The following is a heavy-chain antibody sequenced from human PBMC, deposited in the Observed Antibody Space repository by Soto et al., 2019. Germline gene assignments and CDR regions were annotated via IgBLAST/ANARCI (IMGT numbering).Heavy chain of an antibody. J-gene: IGHJ5*02. V-gene: IGHV1-18*01. D-gene: IGHD3-10*01. CDR2: ISAYNGNT. CDR1: GGSYGNYT. Sequence: GTSVKVSCEACGGSYGNYTFSWVRQAPGQGLEWMGWISAYNGNTNYAQKLQGRVTMTTDTSTSTAYMELRSLRSDDTAVYYCARDRLLWMNWFDPWGQGTLVTVSS. CDR3: ARDRLLWMNWFDP.